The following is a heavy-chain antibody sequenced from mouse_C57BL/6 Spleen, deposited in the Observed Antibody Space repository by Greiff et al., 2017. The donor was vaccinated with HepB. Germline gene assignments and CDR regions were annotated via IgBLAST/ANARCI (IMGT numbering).Heavy chain of an antibody. J-gene: IGHJ2*01. CDR3: ARGTAQATDYFDY. Sequence: EVQGVESVAELVRPGASVKLSCTASGFNIKNTYMHWVKQRPEQGLEWIGRIDPANGNTKYAPKFQGKATITADTSSNTAYLQLSSLTSEDTAIYYCARGTAQATDYFDYWGQGTTLTVSS. V-gene: IGHV14-3*01. CDR2: IDPANGNT. CDR1: GFNIKNTY. D-gene: IGHD3-2*02.